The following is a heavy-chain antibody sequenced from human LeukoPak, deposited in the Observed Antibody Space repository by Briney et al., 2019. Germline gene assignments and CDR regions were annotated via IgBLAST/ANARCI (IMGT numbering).Heavy chain of an antibody. CDR3: ARGGHTAMALGNFDY. J-gene: IGHJ4*02. Sequence: PGGSLRLSCAASGFTISSYEMNWVRQAPGKGLEWVSYISSSGSTIYYADSVKGRFTISRDNAKNSLYLQMNSLRAEDTAVYYCARGGHTAMALGNFDYWGQGTLVTVSS. D-gene: IGHD5-18*01. V-gene: IGHV3-48*03. CDR1: GFTISSYE. CDR2: ISSSGSTI.